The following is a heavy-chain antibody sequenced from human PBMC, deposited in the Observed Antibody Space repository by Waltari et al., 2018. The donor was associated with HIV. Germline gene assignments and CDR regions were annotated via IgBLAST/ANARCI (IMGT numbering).Heavy chain of an antibody. V-gene: IGHV4-39*07. J-gene: IGHJ4*02. D-gene: IGHD1-26*01. Sequence: QLQLHESGPGLVKPSETLSPTCIVSGFSISSNNYYWGWIRQPPGKGLEWIGNIFYSGTTNYNPSLESRVTISIDTSKSQFSMTLDSVTAAYTAIYYCARHKNRGSYFPVDFWGQGTLVAVSS. CDR2: IFYSGTT. CDR3: ARHKNRGSYFPVDF. CDR1: GFSISSNNYY.